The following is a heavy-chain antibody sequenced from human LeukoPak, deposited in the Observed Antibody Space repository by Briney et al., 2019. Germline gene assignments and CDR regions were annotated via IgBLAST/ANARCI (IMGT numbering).Heavy chain of an antibody. CDR1: GFTFSSYS. J-gene: IGHJ6*02. CDR2: SRDKANSYTT. CDR3: ARTSMVTPRYYYYGMDV. D-gene: IGHD5-18*01. V-gene: IGHV3-72*01. Sequence: GGSLRLSCAASGFTFSSYSMIWVRQAPGKGLEWVGRSRDKANSYTTEYAASVKGRFTISRDDSKNSLYLQMNSLKTEDTAVYYCARTSMVTPRYYYYGMDVWGQGTTVTVSS.